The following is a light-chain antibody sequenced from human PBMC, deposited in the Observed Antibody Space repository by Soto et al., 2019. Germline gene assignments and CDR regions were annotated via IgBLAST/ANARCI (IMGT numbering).Light chain of an antibody. CDR2: GAS. CDR1: QSVGSY. CDR3: QQYGSLSWT. Sequence: EIVLTQSPATLSLSPGERATLSCRASQSVGSYLAWYQQKPGQAPRLLIYGASTRATGVPDRFSGSGSGTDFTLTISRLEPEDFAVYHCQQYGSLSWTFGQGTKV. J-gene: IGKJ1*01. V-gene: IGKV3-20*01.